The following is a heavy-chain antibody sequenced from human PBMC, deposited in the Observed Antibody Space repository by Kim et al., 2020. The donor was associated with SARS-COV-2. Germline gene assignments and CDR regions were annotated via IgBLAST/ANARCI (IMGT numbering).Heavy chain of an antibody. D-gene: IGHD2-15*01. V-gene: IGHV1-3*01. CDR3: LGGYYFDY. Sequence: GNGNTIYAPKFQGRVTWSTDTSASTGYMELSSLRSEDSAVYFCLGGYYFDYWGQGTLVTVSS. CDR2: GNGNT. J-gene: IGHJ4*02.